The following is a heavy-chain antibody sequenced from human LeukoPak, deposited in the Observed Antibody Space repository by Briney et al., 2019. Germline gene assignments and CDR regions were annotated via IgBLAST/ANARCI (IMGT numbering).Heavy chain of an antibody. D-gene: IGHD3-22*01. CDR1: GGSISSYY. CDR3: ARGDSSGYYY. V-gene: IGHV4-59*01. J-gene: IGHJ4*02. CDR2: IYYSGST. Sequence: SETLFLTCTVSGGSISSYYWSWIRQPPGKGLEWIGYIYYSGSTNYNPSLKSRVTISVDTSKNQFSLKLSSVTAADTAVYYCARGDSSGYYYWGQGTLVTVSS.